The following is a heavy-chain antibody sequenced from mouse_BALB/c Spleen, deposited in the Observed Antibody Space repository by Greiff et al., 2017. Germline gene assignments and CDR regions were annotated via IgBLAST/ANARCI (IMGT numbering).Heavy chain of an antibody. V-gene: IGHV2-9-2*01. CDR1: GFSLTSYD. D-gene: IGHD2-3*01. Sequence: VKLVESGPGLVAPSQSLSITCTVSGFSLTSYDISWIRQPPGKGLEWLGVIWTGGGTNYNSAFMSRLSISKDNSKSQVFLKMNSLQTDDTAIYYCVRDDGYDGYSYYYAMDYWGQGTSVTVSS. CDR3: VRDDGYDGYSYYYAMDY. J-gene: IGHJ4*01. CDR2: IWTGGGT.